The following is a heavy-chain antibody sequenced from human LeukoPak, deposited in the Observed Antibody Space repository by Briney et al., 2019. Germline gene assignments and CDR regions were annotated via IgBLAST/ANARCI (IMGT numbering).Heavy chain of an antibody. CDR2: ISYDGSNK. CDR1: GFTFSSYA. D-gene: IGHD5-18*01. V-gene: IGHV3-30*04. J-gene: IGHJ4*02. Sequence: GGSLRLSCAASGFTFSSYAMHWVRQAPGKGLEWVAVISYDGSNKYYADSVKGRFTISRDNSKSTLYLQMNSLRAEDTAVYYCARAPKKSYGSFDYWGQGTLVTVSS. CDR3: ARAPKKSYGSFDY.